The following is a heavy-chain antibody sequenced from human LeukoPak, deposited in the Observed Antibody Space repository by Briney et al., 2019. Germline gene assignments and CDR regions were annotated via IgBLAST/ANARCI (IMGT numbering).Heavy chain of an antibody. J-gene: IGHJ4*02. D-gene: IGHD2-21*02. V-gene: IGHV3-7*01. Sequence: GGSLRLSCVASGFTFGKYWMSWVRQTPGKGLEWVANIKEDGSEKNYVDSVKGRFTISRDNAKNSLYLQMNSLRAEDTAVYYCARNGFASAINSWGQGTLVTVSS. CDR2: IKEDGSEK. CDR1: GFTFGKYW. CDR3: ARNGFASAINS.